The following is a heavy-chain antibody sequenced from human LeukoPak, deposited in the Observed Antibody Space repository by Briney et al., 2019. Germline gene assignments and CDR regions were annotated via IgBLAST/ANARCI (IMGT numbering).Heavy chain of an antibody. V-gene: IGHV1-2*02. CDR1: GYTFTCYY. D-gene: IGHD3-22*01. Sequence: ASVKVSCKASGYTFTCYYMHWVRQAPGQGLEWMGWINPNSGGTNYAQKFQGRVTMTRDTSISTAYMELSRLRSDDTAVYYCARGRYYYDSSGCFDYWGQGTLVTVSS. J-gene: IGHJ4*02. CDR3: ARGRYYYDSSGCFDY. CDR2: INPNSGGT.